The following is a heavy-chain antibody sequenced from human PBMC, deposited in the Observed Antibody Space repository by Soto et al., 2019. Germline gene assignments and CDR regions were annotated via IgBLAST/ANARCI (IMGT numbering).Heavy chain of an antibody. CDR3: AKDWGSSGWYNWFDP. CDR1: GFTFSTSG. Sequence: QVQLVESGGGVVQSGRSLRLSCAASGFTFSTSGMHWIRQAPGKGLEWVAMISHDGGGTYYVDSVNGRFTISRDTDKNTLHLQMDSLRPEDTATYYCAKDWGSSGWYNWFDPWGQGTLVTVSS. J-gene: IGHJ5*02. D-gene: IGHD6-13*01. CDR2: ISHDGGGT. V-gene: IGHV3-30*18.